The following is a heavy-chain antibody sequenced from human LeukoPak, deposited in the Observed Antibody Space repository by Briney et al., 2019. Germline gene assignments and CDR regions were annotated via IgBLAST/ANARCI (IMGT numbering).Heavy chain of an antibody. CDR2: MNPNSGNT. CDR3: ARPASSGYVGDDY. V-gene: IGHV1-8*01. J-gene: IGHJ4*02. CDR1: GYTFTCYV. Sequence: RASVNVCYKACGYTFTCYVINWVREAARQRHEWMGWMNPNSGNTGYAQKFQGRVTVTRNTSISTAYMELSSLRSEDTAVYYCARPASSGYVGDDYWGQGTLVTVSS. D-gene: IGHD3-22*01.